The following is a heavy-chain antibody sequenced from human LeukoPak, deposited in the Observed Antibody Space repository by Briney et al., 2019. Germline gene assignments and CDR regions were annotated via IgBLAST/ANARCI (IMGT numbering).Heavy chain of an antibody. V-gene: IGHV3-74*01. J-gene: IGHJ4*01. Sequence: GGSLRLSCAASGFTFNTYWMHWVRQAPGKGLVWVSRIRSDGSSTSYADSVRGRFTISKDNAKNTLYLQMNSLRAEDTAVYYCAGVLGVRDLAYFDYWGHGTLVTVSS. CDR2: IRSDGSST. CDR1: GFTFNTYW. D-gene: IGHD3-10*01. CDR3: AGVLGVRDLAYFDY.